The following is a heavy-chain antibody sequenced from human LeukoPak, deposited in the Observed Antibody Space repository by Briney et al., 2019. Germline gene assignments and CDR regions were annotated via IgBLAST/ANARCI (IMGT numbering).Heavy chain of an antibody. CDR3: ARTVVTGADDAFDI. D-gene: IGHD4-23*01. Sequence: SETLSLTCTVSGGSISSGGYYWSWIRQHPGKGLEWFGYIYYSGSTYYNPSLKSRVTISVGTSKNQFSLKLSSVTAADTAVYYCARTVVTGADDAFDIWGQGTMVTVSS. J-gene: IGHJ3*02. V-gene: IGHV4-31*03. CDR2: IYYSGST. CDR1: GGSISSGGYY.